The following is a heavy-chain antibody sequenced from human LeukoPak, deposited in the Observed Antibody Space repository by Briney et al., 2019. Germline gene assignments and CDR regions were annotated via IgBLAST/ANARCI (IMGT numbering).Heavy chain of an antibody. V-gene: IGHV3-74*01. CDR3: ARGRGVDY. CDR1: GFTFSSYG. Sequence: GGSLRLSCAASGFTFSSYGMNWVRQAPGRGLVWVSHINSYGSSTSYADSVKGRFTISRDNAKNTLYLQMNSLRAEDTAVYYCARGRGVDYWGQGTLVTVSS. J-gene: IGHJ4*02. CDR2: INSYGSST.